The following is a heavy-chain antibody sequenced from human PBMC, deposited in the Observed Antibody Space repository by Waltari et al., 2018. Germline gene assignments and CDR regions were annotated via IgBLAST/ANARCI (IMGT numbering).Heavy chain of an antibody. V-gene: IGHV4-4*02. CDR3: TRRPIRSSGGGIDY. CDR1: GGSISRTNW. D-gene: IGHD6-19*01. CDR2: INHSGST. J-gene: IGHJ4*02. Sequence: QVQLQESGPGLVKPSGTLSLTYTVSGGSISRTNWWTLVRQPPGKGLGWIGEINHSGSTSSSPSCKNRIPISVDKSKNQCSVKLSSVTAADTAVYYFTRRPIRSSGGGIDYWGQGTLVTVSS.